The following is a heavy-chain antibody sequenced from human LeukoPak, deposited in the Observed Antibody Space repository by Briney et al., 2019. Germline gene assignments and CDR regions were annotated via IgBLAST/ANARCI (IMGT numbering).Heavy chain of an antibody. CDR2: IIPIFGTA. D-gene: IGHD2-15*01. V-gene: IGHV1-69*05. J-gene: IGHJ6*03. CDR3: ARALIPYCSGGSCYGYYYYMDV. Sequence: SVKVSCKASGGTFSSYAISWVRQAPGQGREWMGRIIPIFGTANYAQKFQGRVTITTDESTSTAYMELSSLRSEDTAVYYCARALIPYCSGGSCYGYYYYMDVWGKGTTVTVSS. CDR1: GGTFSSYA.